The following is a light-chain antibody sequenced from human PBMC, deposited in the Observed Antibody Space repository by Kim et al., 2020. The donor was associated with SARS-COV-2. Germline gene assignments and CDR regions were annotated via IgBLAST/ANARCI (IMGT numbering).Light chain of an antibody. J-gene: IGLJ2*01. Sequence: VSPGQTARITWSGDELGNKLACWFQQKPGQSTVLVIYQDNKRPSGIPDRFSGYICRSTATLTISGTQAMDEADYYCQAWDSGTAIFGGGTQLTVL. V-gene: IGLV3-1*01. CDR1: ELGNKL. CDR3: QAWDSGTAI. CDR2: QDN.